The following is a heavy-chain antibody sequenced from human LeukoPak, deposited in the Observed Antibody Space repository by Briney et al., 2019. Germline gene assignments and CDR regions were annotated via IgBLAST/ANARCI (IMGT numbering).Heavy chain of an antibody. Sequence: GGSLRLSCAASGFTFSSYEMNWVRQAPGKGLEWVSYISSSGTTIYYADSVKGRFTISRDNAKNSLYLQMNSLRAEDTAVYYCARVGVVVATTGNLWFDPWGQGTLVTVSS. CDR1: GFTFSSYE. CDR2: ISSSGTTI. V-gene: IGHV3-48*03. CDR3: ARVGVVVATTGNLWFDP. D-gene: IGHD2-15*01. J-gene: IGHJ5*02.